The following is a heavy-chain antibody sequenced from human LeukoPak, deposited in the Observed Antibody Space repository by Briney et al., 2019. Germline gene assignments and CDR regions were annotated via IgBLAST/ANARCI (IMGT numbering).Heavy chain of an antibody. CDR1: XXXXSGXY. D-gene: IGHD5-12*01. CDR2: INHSGST. CDR3: ARTWLRYWFDP. Sequence: SETLSLTCAXXXXXXSGXYWSWIXQXXXXXXXXIGEINHSGSTNYNPSLKSRVTISVDTSKNQFSLKLSSVTAADTAVYYCARTWLRYWFDPWGQGTLVTVSS. J-gene: IGHJ5*02. V-gene: IGHV4-34*01.